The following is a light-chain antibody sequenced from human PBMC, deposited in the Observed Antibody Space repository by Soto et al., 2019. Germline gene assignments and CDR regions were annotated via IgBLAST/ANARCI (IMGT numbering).Light chain of an antibody. CDR1: QSVSGN. Sequence: EIVMTQSPATLSVCPGERATLSCRASQSVSGNLAWYQQKPGQAPRLLIYGASTRATGIPARFSGSGSGTESTLTISSLASEDFAVYYCQQDNNWPPWTFGQGNTVEIK. CDR3: QQDNNWPPWT. V-gene: IGKV3-15*01. J-gene: IGKJ1*01. CDR2: GAS.